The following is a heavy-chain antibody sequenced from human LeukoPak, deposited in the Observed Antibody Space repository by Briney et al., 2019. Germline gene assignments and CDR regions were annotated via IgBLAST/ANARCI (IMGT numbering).Heavy chain of an antibody. CDR1: GFTLSTYS. CDR2: ISTTSSTT. V-gene: IGHV3-48*01. Sequence: QPGGSLRLSGAASGFTLSTYSMNWVRQAPGKGLKWVSYISTTSSTTYYADSVKGRFTISRDNAKNSLYLQMNSLRAEDTAVYYCARLGTGSYQRHYYGMDVWGQGTTVTVSS. CDR3: ARLGTGSYQRHYYGMDV. J-gene: IGHJ6*01. D-gene: IGHD1-26*01.